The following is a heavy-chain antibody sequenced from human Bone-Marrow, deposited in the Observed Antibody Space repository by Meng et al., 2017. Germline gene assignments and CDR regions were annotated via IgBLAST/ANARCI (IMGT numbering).Heavy chain of an antibody. CDR1: GGTFSSYT. D-gene: IGHD1-26*01. CDR2: IIPILGIA. CDR3: ARDRSGSYYSDY. Sequence: QVQLVRSGAEVKKPGSSVKVSCKASGGTFSSYTISWVRQAPGQGLEWMGRIIPILGIANYAQKFQGRVTITADKSTSTAYMELSSLRSEDTAVYYCARDRSGSYYSDYWGQGTLVTVSS. V-gene: IGHV1-69*08. J-gene: IGHJ4*02.